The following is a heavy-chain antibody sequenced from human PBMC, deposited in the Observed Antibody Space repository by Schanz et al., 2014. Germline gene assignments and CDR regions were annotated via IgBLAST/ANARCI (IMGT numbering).Heavy chain of an antibody. V-gene: IGHV3-33*01. D-gene: IGHD5-18*01. CDR2: IWYDGSNK. CDR3: AREEGYGYGPGAFDI. J-gene: IGHJ3*02. CDR1: GFTFNSYG. Sequence: QVQLVESGGGVVQPGRSLRLSCAASGFTFNSYGMHWVRQAPGKGLEWVAVIWYDGSNKYYADSVKGRFTISRDNSKNQPSLQMNRLRAEDTAVYYCAREEGYGYGPGAFDIWGQGTMVTVSS.